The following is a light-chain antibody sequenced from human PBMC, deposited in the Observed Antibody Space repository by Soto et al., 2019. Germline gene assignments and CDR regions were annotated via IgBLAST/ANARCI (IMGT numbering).Light chain of an antibody. Sequence: EIGLTQSPGTLSLSPGERTTLSCRASQSVSSSYLAWYQQKPGQAPRLLIYGASSRATGIPDRFSGSGSGTDFTLTIYRLEPEDFAVYYCQQYGSSPYTFGQGTKLDIK. V-gene: IGKV3-20*01. CDR2: GAS. J-gene: IGKJ2*01. CDR3: QQYGSSPYT. CDR1: QSVSSSY.